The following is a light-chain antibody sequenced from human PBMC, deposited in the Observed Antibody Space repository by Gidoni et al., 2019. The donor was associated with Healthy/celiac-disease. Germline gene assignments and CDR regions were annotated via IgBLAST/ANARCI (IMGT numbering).Light chain of an antibody. J-gene: IGKJ1*01. CDR1: QCVSSY. CDR2: DAS. Sequence: EIVLTQSPATLSLSPGERATLSCRASQCVSSYLAWYQQKPGQAPRLLIYDASNRATGIPARFSGSGSGTDFTLTISSLEPEDFAVYYCQQRSNWPWTFXQGTKVEIK. CDR3: QQRSNWPWT. V-gene: IGKV3-11*01.